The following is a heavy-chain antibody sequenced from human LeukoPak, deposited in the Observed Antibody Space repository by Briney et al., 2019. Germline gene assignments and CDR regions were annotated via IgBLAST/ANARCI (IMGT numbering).Heavy chain of an antibody. CDR1: GYTLTELS. V-gene: IGHV1-24*01. D-gene: IGHD3-10*01. J-gene: IGHJ4*02. Sequence: PGASVKVSCKVSGYTLTELSMHWVRQAPGKGLEWMGGFDPEDGETIYAQKFQGRVTMTEDTSTDTAYMELCSLRSEDTAVYYCATGWFGELFTKFWGQGTLVTVSS. CDR2: FDPEDGET. CDR3: ATGWFGELFTKF.